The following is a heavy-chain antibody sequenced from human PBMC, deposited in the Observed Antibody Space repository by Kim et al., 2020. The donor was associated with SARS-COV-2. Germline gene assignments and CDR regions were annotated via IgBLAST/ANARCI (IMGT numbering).Heavy chain of an antibody. CDR2: ISYDGSNK. Sequence: GGSLRLSCAASGFTFSSYAMHWVRQAPGKGLEWVAVISYDGSNKYYADSVKGRFTISRDNSKNTLYLQMNSLRAEDTAVYYCARENYYGSGSFYYYYYYGMDVWGQGPTVPVAS. CDR3: ARENYYGSGSFYYYYYYGMDV. J-gene: IGHJ6*02. CDR1: GFTFSSYA. D-gene: IGHD3-10*01. V-gene: IGHV3-30*04.